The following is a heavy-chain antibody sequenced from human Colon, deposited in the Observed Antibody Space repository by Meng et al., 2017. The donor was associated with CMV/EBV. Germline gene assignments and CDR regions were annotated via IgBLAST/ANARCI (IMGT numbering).Heavy chain of an antibody. J-gene: IGHJ5*02. D-gene: IGHD2-2*02. CDR1: GYTFTSHY. Sequence: ASVKVSCKASGYTFTSHYIHWVRQAPGQGLEWMGIINPSGGSTSYTQKFQGRVTMTSDTSTGTVSMELSSLRSEDTAVYYCARDPQPSCSSTSCYSTWFDPWGQGTLVIVSS. CDR2: INPSGGST. V-gene: IGHV1-46*01. CDR3: ARDPQPSCSSTSCYSTWFDP.